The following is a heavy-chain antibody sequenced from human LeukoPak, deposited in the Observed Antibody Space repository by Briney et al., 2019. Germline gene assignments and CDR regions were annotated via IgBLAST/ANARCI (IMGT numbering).Heavy chain of an antibody. CDR1: GFTFSSYS. CDR3: ARVGLDYYGSGSYLGY. CDR2: ISSSSSTI. D-gene: IGHD3-10*01. V-gene: IGHV3-48*01. Sequence: GGSLRLSCAASGFTFSSYSMNWVRQAPGKGLEWVSYISSSSSTIYYADSVKGRFTISRDNAKSSLYLQMNSLRAEDTAVYYCARVGLDYYGSGSYLGYWGQGTLVTVSS. J-gene: IGHJ4*02.